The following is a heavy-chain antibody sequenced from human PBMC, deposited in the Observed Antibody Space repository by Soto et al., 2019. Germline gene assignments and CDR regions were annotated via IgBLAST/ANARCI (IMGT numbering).Heavy chain of an antibody. V-gene: IGHV3-21*01. Sequence: GGSLRLSYAASGLTFSSYSMNWVRQDPGKGLEWVSSISSSSSYIYYADSVKGRFTISRDNAKNSLYLQMNSLRAEDTAVYYCARAPYYYDSSGYWAYWGQGTLVTVSS. D-gene: IGHD3-22*01. CDR1: GLTFSSYS. CDR2: ISSSSSYI. J-gene: IGHJ4*02. CDR3: ARAPYYYDSSGYWAY.